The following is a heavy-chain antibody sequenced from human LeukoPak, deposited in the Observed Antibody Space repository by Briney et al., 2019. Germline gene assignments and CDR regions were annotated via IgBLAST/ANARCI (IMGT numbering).Heavy chain of an antibody. CDR2: IYSGGST. V-gene: IGHV3-53*01. J-gene: IGHJ4*02. CDR1: GFTVSSNY. D-gene: IGHD5-12*01. CDR3: AREVATTLTYYFDY. Sequence: GGSLRLSCAASGFTVSSNYMSWVRQAPGKGLEWVSVIYSGGSTYYADSVKGRFTISRDNSKNTLYLQMNSLRAEDTAVYYCAREVATTLTYYFDYWGQGTLVTVSS.